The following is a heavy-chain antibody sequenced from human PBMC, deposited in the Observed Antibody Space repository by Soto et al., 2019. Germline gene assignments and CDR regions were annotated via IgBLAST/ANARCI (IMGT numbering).Heavy chain of an antibody. V-gene: IGHV1-8*01. J-gene: IGHJ4*02. CDR1: GYTFTSYD. D-gene: IGHD3-22*01. CDR2: MNPNSGNT. CDR3: ARGPYYDSSGYPILGNQYYFDY. Sequence: QVQLVQSGAEVKKPGASVKVSCKASGYTFTSYDINWVRQATGQGLEWMGWMNPNSGNTGYAQKFQGRVTMTRNTSISTAYMELSSLRSEDTAVYYCARGPYYDSSGYPILGNQYYFDYWGQGTLVTVSS.